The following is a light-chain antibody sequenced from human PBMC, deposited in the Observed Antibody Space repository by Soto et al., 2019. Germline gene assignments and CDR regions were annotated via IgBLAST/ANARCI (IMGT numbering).Light chain of an antibody. CDR1: QTVRNNY. V-gene: IGKV3-20*01. Sequence: EFVLTQSPGTLSLSPGERATLSCRASQTVRNNYLAWYQQKPGQAPRLLIYDASSRATGIPDMFSGGGSGTDFALSITRQELEDFAVYYCHQFCSYPFTFGGRTKGDSK. CDR2: DAS. J-gene: IGKJ4*01. CDR3: HQFCSYPFT.